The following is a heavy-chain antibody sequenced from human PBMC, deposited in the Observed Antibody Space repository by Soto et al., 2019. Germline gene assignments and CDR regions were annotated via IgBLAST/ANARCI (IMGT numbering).Heavy chain of an antibody. Sequence: PSETLSLPCPVSGGSISSYYWLWIRQPPGKGLEWIGYIYYSGSTNYNPSLKSRVTISVDTSKNQFSLKLSSVTAADTAVYYCARDNNDGYHQEWFDPWGQGTLVTVSS. D-gene: IGHD5-12*01. CDR3: ARDNNDGYHQEWFDP. J-gene: IGHJ5*02. CDR1: GGSISSYY. V-gene: IGHV4-59*01. CDR2: IYYSGST.